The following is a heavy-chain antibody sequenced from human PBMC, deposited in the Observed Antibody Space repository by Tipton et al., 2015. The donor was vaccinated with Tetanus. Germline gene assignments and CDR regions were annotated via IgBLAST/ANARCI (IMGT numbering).Heavy chain of an antibody. D-gene: IGHD2-8*01. CDR3: AKGRTVVGVGRRNNNWFAP. V-gene: IGHV3-23*01. CDR1: GITFSNYA. J-gene: IGHJ5*02. Sequence: SLRLSCAASGITFSNYAMNWVRQSPLRGLEWVSGISGSGDETHYADSVKGRFTISRDNSMNSVYLQMNSLRAEDTALYYCAKGRTVVGVGRRNNNWFAPWGQGTLVTVSS. CDR2: ISGSGDET.